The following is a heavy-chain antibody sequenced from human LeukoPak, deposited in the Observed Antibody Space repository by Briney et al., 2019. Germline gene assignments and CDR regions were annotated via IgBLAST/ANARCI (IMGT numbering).Heavy chain of an antibody. CDR2: IKQDGSEK. CDR1: GFTFRSYW. V-gene: IGHV3-7*01. D-gene: IGHD3-22*01. Sequence: HARGSLRLSCAASGFTFRSYWMSWVRQAPGKVLEWVANIKQDGSEKYYVDSVKGRFTISRDNAKNSLYLQMNSLRAEDTAVYYCAREGVYDSSGYYFDYWGQGTLVTVSS. CDR3: AREGVYDSSGYYFDY. J-gene: IGHJ4*02.